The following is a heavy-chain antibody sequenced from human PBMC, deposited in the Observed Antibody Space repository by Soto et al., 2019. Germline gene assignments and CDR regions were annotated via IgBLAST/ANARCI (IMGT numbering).Heavy chain of an antibody. D-gene: IGHD3-22*01. Sequence: KSSETLSLTCTVSGGSISSGDYYWSWIRQPPGKGLEWIGYIYYSGSTYYNPSLKSRVTISVDTSKNQFSLKLSSVTAADTAVYYCARGRSITMIAVLYNWFDPWGQGTLVTVSS. J-gene: IGHJ5*02. CDR2: IYYSGST. CDR3: ARGRSITMIAVLYNWFDP. V-gene: IGHV4-30-4*01. CDR1: GGSISSGDYY.